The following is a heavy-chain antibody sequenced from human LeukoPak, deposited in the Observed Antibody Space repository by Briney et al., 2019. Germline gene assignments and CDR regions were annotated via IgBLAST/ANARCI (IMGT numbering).Heavy chain of an antibody. J-gene: IGHJ4*02. Sequence: PSETLSLTCTVSGGSISSYYWSWIRQPPGKGLEWIGYIYYSGSTNYNPSLKSRVTISVDRSKNQFSLRLTSLTAEDTAVYYCARALAAENFLDYWGQGTLVTVSS. V-gene: IGHV4-59*12. D-gene: IGHD6-13*01. CDR3: ARALAAENFLDY. CDR1: GGSISSYY. CDR2: IYYSGST.